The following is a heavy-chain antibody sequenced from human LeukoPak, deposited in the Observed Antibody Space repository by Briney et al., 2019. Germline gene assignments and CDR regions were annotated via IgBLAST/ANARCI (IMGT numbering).Heavy chain of an antibody. CDR1: GVTFTKFW. Sequence: GSPGLLCAASGVTFTKFWVGWVRPAPGEGLEWVGRIKSKSDGGGTTDYVAPVKGRFTISRDDSKNTLYMQMDSLRTDDTAVYYCATDLLDYWGQGTLVTVSS. CDR3: ATDLLDY. V-gene: IGHV3-15*01. J-gene: IGHJ4*02. CDR2: IKSKSDGGGTT.